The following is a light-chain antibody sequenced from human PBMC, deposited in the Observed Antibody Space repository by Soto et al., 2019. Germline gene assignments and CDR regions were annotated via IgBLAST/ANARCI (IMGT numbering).Light chain of an antibody. CDR1: QSVSSN. CDR2: GAS. CDR3: QQYNNWPLT. V-gene: IGKV3D-15*01. Sequence: EIVMTQSPATLFVSPGERATLSCRASQSVSSNLAWYQQKPGQAPRLLIYGASTRATGIPARFSGSGSGTEFTLTISRLQSEDFAVYYCQQYNNWPLTFGGGTKVEIK. J-gene: IGKJ4*01.